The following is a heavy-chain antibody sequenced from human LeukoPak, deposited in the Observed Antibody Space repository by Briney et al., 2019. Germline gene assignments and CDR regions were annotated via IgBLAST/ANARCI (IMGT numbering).Heavy chain of an antibody. CDR3: ARGPYCSGGSCSVAFDY. CDR2: INHRGST. J-gene: IGHJ4*02. CDR1: GVSLSGYY. D-gene: IGHD2-15*01. V-gene: IGHV4-34*01. Sequence: PAETLSLTCAVYGVSLSGYYWSWLPQPPGKGLEWFGEINHRGSTNYNPSLKIPVTISVATSKNQFSLNLSSVTAADTAVYYCARGPYCSGGSCSVAFDYWGQGTLVTVSS.